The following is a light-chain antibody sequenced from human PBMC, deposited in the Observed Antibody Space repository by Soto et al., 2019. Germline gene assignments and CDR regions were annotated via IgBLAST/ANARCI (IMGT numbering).Light chain of an antibody. Sequence: IHMTQSPTTSSASLGDRVTITCRASQSISIWLALYQQKPGKAPILLIYNASSLASEATSRFIGSGSGTEFTLTINSLHPYDAAASYCQQYNSDSTFGQGTKVEIK. CDR3: QQYNSDST. V-gene: IGKV1-5*03. CDR2: NAS. J-gene: IGKJ1*01. CDR1: QSISIW.